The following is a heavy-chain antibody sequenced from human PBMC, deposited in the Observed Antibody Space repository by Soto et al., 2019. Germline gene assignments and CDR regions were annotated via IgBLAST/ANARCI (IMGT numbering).Heavy chain of an antibody. D-gene: IGHD2-15*01. V-gene: IGHV3-30-3*01. CDR3: AREFDRYCSGGSGYNWFDP. Sequence: GGSLRLSCAASGFTFSSYAMHWVRQAPGKGLEWVAVISYDGSNKYYADSVKGRFTISRDNSKNTLHLQMNSLRAEDTAVYYCAREFDRYCSGGSGYNWFDPWGQGTLVNVSS. CDR2: ISYDGSNK. J-gene: IGHJ5*02. CDR1: GFTFSSYA.